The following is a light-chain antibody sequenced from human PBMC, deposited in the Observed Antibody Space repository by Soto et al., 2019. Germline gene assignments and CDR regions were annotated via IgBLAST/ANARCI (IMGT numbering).Light chain of an antibody. CDR2: DAS. CDR1: QTVTNS. Sequence: EMVLTQSPATLSFSPGERATLSCRASQTVTNSLAWYQQKPGQAPRLLIYDASNSATGIPARFSGSESGTDFTLTTSSLEPEDFALYYCQQRSHWPITVGQGTRLQIQ. CDR3: QQRSHWPIT. V-gene: IGKV3-11*01. J-gene: IGKJ5*01.